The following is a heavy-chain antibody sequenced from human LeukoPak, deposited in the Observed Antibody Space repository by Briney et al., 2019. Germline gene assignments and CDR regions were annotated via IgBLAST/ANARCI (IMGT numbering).Heavy chain of an antibody. J-gene: IGHJ4*02. CDR2: IKEDGSEK. CDR3: ARDAYDFWSGDYYFDY. Sequence: PGGSLRLSCAASGFAFSSYWMSWVRQAPGKGLEWVANIKEDGSEKYYVDSVEGRFTISRDNAKNSLYLQMNSLRAEDTAVYYCARDAYDFWSGDYYFDYWGQGTLVTVSS. V-gene: IGHV3-7*01. D-gene: IGHD3-3*01. CDR1: GFAFSSYW.